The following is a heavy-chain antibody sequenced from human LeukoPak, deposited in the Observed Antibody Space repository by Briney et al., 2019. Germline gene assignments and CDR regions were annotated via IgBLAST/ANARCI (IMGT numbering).Heavy chain of an antibody. D-gene: IGHD3-22*01. J-gene: IGHJ4*02. CDR3: AKDDSSGYYDPTYYFDY. V-gene: IGHV3-23*01. CDR2: VSGSGGST. CDR1: GFTFSSYA. Sequence: GGSLRLSCAASGFTFSSYAMSWVRQAPGKGLEWVSAVSGSGGSTYYADSVKGRFTISRDNSKNTLYLQMNSLRAEDTAVYYCAKDDSSGYYDPTYYFDYWGQGTLVTVSS.